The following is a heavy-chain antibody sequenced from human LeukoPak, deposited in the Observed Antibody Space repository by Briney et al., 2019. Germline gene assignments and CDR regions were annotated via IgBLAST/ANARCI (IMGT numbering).Heavy chain of an antibody. J-gene: IGHJ4*02. V-gene: IGHV4-59*08. CDR2: IYYSGAT. Sequence: SGTLSLPCPVSGGSISNYYWSWIRQPPGKGLEWIGHIYYSGATKYNPSLKSRITISVDTSKNHFSLMLSSVTAADTAVYYCARFGITVVRGGKYYFDYWGQGTLVTVSS. CDR3: ARFGITVVRGGKYYFDY. CDR1: GGSISNYY. D-gene: IGHD3-10*01.